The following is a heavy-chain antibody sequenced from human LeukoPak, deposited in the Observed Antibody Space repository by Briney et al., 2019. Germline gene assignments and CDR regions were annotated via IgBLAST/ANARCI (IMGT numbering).Heavy chain of an antibody. V-gene: IGHV3-33*01. CDR2: IWYDGSNK. Sequence: GGSLRLSCAASGFTFSSYGMHWVRQAPGKGLEWVAVIWYDGSNKYYADSVKGRFTISRDNSKNTLYLQMNSLRAEDTAVYYCARERLRTGEFDPWGQGTLVTVSS. CDR1: GFTFSSYG. CDR3: ARERLRTGEFDP. D-gene: IGHD7-27*01. J-gene: IGHJ5*02.